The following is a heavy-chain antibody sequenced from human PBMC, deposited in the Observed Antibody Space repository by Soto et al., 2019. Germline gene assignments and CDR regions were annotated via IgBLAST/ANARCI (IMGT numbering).Heavy chain of an antibody. Sequence: PGGSLRLSCSAPEFIVSSNYMNWVRQAPGKGLECVSTIYGSGNTYYADSVKGRFTISRDNSKNTLYLQMNSLRAEDTAVYYCAGRVGATNYGMDVWGQGTTVTVSS. CDR1: EFIVSSNY. CDR3: AGRVGATNYGMDV. V-gene: IGHV3-53*01. J-gene: IGHJ6*02. D-gene: IGHD1-26*01. CDR2: IYGSGNT.